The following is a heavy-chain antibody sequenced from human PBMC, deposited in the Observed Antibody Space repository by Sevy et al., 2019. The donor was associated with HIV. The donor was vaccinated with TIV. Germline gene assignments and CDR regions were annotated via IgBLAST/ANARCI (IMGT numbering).Heavy chain of an antibody. CDR2: IISSGGTK. Sequence: GGSLRLSCAASGFTFSGYSMNWVRQAPGKGLEWISYIISSGGTKYYADSVKGRFTISRDNAQNSLQLQMNRLRDEDTAVYYCARVIVYSSSWLNDYWGQGILVTVSS. D-gene: IGHD6-13*01. V-gene: IGHV3-48*02. CDR3: ARVIVYSSSWLNDY. CDR1: GFTFSGYS. J-gene: IGHJ4*02.